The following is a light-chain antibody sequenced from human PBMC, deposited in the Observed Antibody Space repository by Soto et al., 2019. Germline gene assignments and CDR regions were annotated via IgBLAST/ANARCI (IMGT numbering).Light chain of an antibody. J-gene: IGKJ4*01. CDR2: KAS. CDR1: QGISRW. Sequence: DIQMTQSPSTLSASLGDRVTITCRASQGISRWLAWYQQKPGKAPKLLIYKASTLKSGVPSRFSGSGSGTEFTLTISSLQPDDFATYYCQQLNSLLTFGGGTKVDIK. CDR3: QQLNSLLT. V-gene: IGKV1-5*03.